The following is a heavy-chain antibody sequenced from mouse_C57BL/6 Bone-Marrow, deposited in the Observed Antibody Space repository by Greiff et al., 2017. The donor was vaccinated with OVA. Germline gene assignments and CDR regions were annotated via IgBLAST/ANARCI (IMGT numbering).Heavy chain of an antibody. D-gene: IGHD2-1*01. V-gene: IGHV1-81*01. CDR3: ARHYGNYQIDY. Sequence: QVQLQHSGAELARPGASVKLSCKASGYTFTSYGISWVKQRTGQGLEWIGEIYPRSGNTYYNEKFKGKATLTADKSSSTAYMELRSLTSEDSAVYFCARHYGNYQIDYWGQGTTLTVSS. J-gene: IGHJ2*01. CDR2: IYPRSGNT. CDR1: GYTFTSYG.